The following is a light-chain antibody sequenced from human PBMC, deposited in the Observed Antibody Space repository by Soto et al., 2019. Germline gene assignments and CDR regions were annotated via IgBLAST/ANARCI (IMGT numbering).Light chain of an antibody. Sequence: EIVLTQSPGTLSLSPGERATLSCRASQSVSSSYLAWYQQKPGQAPRLLIYGASRRATGIPDRFSGSGSGTDFTLTISRLEPEDFAVYYCQQYGSSPPITFGPGTKVEIK. CDR1: QSVSSSY. J-gene: IGKJ3*01. V-gene: IGKV3-20*01. CDR2: GAS. CDR3: QQYGSSPPIT.